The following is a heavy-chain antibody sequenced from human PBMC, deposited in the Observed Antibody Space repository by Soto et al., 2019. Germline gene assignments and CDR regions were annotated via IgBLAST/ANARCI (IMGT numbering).Heavy chain of an antibody. V-gene: IGHV3-48*02. D-gene: IGHD3-22*01. Sequence: GGSLRLSCAASGFTFSSYSMNWVRQAPGKGLEWVSYISSSSSTIYYADSVKGRFTISRDNAKNSLYLQMNSLRDEDTAVYYCASPTYYYDSSGYYTYYFDYWGQGTLVTVSS. CDR2: ISSSSSTI. CDR1: GFTFSSYS. J-gene: IGHJ4*02. CDR3: ASPTYYYDSSGYYTYYFDY.